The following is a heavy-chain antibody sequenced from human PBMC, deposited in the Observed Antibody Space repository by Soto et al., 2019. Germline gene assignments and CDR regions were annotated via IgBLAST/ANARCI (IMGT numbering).Heavy chain of an antibody. CDR1: GGTFSSYA. Sequence: QVQLVQSGAEVKKPGSSVKVSCKASGGTFSSYAISWVRQAPGQGLEWMGGIIPIFGTANYAQKFQGRVTITADEFTSTAYMELSRLRCEDTAVYYCARGALGYCSGGSCRSYYYYDMDVWGQGTTVTVSS. D-gene: IGHD2-15*01. CDR2: IIPIFGTA. J-gene: IGHJ6*02. CDR3: ARGALGYCSGGSCRSYYYYDMDV. V-gene: IGHV1-69*01.